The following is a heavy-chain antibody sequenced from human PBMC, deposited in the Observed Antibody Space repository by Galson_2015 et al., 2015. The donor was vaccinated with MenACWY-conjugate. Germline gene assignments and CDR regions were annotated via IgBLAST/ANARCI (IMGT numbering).Heavy chain of an antibody. V-gene: IGHV3-48*02. D-gene: IGHD5-18*01. CDR3: ASSVDTAMDTAFFDY. CDR1: GFTFGSYS. Sequence: SLRLSCAASGFTFGSYSMNWVRQAPGKGLEWVSYISSSSSTIYYADSVKGRFTISRDNAKNSLYLQMNSLRDEDTAVYYCASSVDTAMDTAFFDYWGQGTLVTVSS. J-gene: IGHJ4*02. CDR2: ISSSSSTI.